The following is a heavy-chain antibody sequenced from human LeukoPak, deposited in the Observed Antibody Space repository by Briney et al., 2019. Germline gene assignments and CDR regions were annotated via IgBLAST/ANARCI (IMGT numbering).Heavy chain of an antibody. Sequence: GGSLRPSCAASGLTLSGYWMHWVRQAPGKGLVWVSRINGDASSTSYADSVKGRFTISRDNAKSTLSLQMNSLRVEDTAVYYCARARGNTYGYFEYWGQGTLVTVSS. CDR1: GLTLSGYW. CDR3: ARARGNTYGYFEY. CDR2: INGDASST. D-gene: IGHD5-18*01. J-gene: IGHJ4*02. V-gene: IGHV3-74*01.